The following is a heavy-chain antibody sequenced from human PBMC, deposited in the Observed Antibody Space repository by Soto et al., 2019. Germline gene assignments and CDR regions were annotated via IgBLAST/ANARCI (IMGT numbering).Heavy chain of an antibody. Sequence: EVQVVESGGGLVKPGGSLRLSCAASGFTFSSYSMNWVRQAPGKGLEWVSCISSSSSYINYADSVKGRFTISRDNAKNSLYLQMNSLRAEDTAVYYCARDSRRMATMYMDAFDIWGQGTMVTVSS. V-gene: IGHV3-21*01. D-gene: IGHD5-12*01. CDR1: GFTFSSYS. CDR2: ISSSSSYI. CDR3: ARDSRRMATMYMDAFDI. J-gene: IGHJ3*02.